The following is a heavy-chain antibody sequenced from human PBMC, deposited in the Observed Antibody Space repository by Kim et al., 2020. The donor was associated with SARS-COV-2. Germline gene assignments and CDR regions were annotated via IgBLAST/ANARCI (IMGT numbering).Heavy chain of an antibody. V-gene: IGHV4-59*01. J-gene: IGHJ5*02. Sequence: SETLSLTCTVSGGSISSYYWSWIRQPPGKGLEWIGYIYYSGSTNYNPSLKSRVTISVDTSKNQFSLKLSSVTAADTAVYYCARVQGVGATPDNWFDPWGQGTLVTVSS. CDR3: ARVQGVGATPDNWFDP. D-gene: IGHD1-26*01. CDR1: GGSISSYY. CDR2: IYYSGST.